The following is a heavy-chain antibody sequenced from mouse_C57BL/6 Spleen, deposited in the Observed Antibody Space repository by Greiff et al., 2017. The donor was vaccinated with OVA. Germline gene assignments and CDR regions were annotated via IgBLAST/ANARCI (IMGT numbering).Heavy chain of an antibody. CDR2: INPNNGGT. D-gene: IGHD2-4*01. CDR3: ARNRVYYDYEGYFDY. CDR1: GYTFTDYN. Sequence: EVKLMESGPELVKPGASVKMSCKASGYTFTDYNMHWVKQSHGKSLEWIGYINPNNGGTSYNQKFKGKATLTVNKSSSTAYMELRSLTSEDSAVYYCARNRVYYDYEGYFDYWGQGTTLTVSS. J-gene: IGHJ2*01. V-gene: IGHV1-22*01.